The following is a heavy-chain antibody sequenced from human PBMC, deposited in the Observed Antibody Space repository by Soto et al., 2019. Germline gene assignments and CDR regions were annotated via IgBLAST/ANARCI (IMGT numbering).Heavy chain of an antibody. V-gene: IGHV5-51*01. CDR3: ARQAIAVAGTSSYYYGMDV. CDR2: IYPGDSDT. J-gene: IGHJ6*02. CDR1: GYSFTSYW. Sequence: GESLKISCKGSGYSFTSYWIGWVRQMPGKGLEWMGIIYPGDSDTRYSPSFQGQVTISADKSISTAYPQWSSLKASDTAMYFCARQAIAVAGTSSYYYGMDVWGQGTTVTVSS. D-gene: IGHD6-19*01.